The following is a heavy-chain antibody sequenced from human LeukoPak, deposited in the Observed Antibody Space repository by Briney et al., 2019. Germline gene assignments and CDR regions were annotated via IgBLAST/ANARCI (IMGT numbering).Heavy chain of an antibody. D-gene: IGHD5-24*01. V-gene: IGHV1-46*01. J-gene: IGHJ5*02. CDR1: GYTFTSYY. CDR3: AREMATRYGYNWFDP. Sequence: ASVKVSCTASGYTFTSYYMHWVRQAPGQGLEWMGIINPSGGSTSYAQKFQGRVTMTRDMSTSTVYMELSSLRSEDTAVYYCAREMATRYGYNWFDPWGQGTLVTVSS. CDR2: INPSGGST.